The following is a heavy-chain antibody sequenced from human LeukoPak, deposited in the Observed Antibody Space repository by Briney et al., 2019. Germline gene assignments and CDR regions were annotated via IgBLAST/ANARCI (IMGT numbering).Heavy chain of an antibody. CDR1: GFTFGDYA. J-gene: IGHJ4*02. D-gene: IGHD1-26*01. CDR2: IRSKTYGGTT. V-gene: IGHV3-49*03. CDR3: SRSERRHWELLGDDYFDY. Sequence: GGSLRLSCTASGFTFGDYAIIWFRQAPGKGLEWVGFIRSKTYGGTTEYAASVKGIFTISRDDSKSIAHLQMNRLKIEDTAVYYCSRSERRHWELLGDDYFDYWGQGTLVTVSS.